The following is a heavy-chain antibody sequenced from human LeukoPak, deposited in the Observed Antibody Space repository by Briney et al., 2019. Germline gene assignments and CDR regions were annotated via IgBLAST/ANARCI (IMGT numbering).Heavy chain of an antibody. V-gene: IGHV3-48*02. CDR3: ARGYYDSGGYYFGLRYFDY. Sequence: PGGSLRLSCAASGFTFSTYSMSWVRQAPGKGLEWVSYISSGSTTIYYADSVKGRFTISRDNAKNSLSLQMNSLRDEDTAGYHCARGYYDSGGYYFGLRYFDYWGQGTLVTVSS. J-gene: IGHJ4*02. CDR1: GFTFSTYS. D-gene: IGHD3-22*01. CDR2: ISSGSTTI.